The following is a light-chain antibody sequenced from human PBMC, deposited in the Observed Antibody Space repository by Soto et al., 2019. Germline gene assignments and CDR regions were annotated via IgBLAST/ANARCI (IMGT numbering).Light chain of an antibody. J-gene: IGKJ1*01. Sequence: DIQMTQSPSTLSASVGDRVTITCLASQSISSWLAWYQQKPGKAPKLLIYDASSLESGVPSRFSGSGSGTEFTLTISSLQPDDFATYYCLLDFRYFWAFGQGTKVDIK. CDR2: DAS. V-gene: IGKV1-5*01. CDR1: QSISSW. CDR3: LLDFRYFWA.